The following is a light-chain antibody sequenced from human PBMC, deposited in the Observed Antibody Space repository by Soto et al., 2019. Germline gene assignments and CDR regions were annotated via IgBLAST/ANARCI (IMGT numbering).Light chain of an antibody. J-gene: IGLJ1*01. CDR2: EVS. CDR3: SSYTSTTKYV. Sequence: SVLARPATVSGSPGQSLTLSCTGTSIDIAPYNYFSWYQQHPGKAPKLIIYEVSYRPSGISNRFFGSKSGNTASLTISGLQAEDEADYYWSSYTSTTKYVFRTGTKVTV. V-gene: IGLV2-14*01. CDR1: SIDIAPYNY.